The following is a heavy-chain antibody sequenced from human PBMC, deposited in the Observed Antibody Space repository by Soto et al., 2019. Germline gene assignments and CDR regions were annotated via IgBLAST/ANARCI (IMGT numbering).Heavy chain of an antibody. J-gene: IGHJ3*02. V-gene: IGHV1-3*01. CDR2: INAGNGNT. D-gene: IGHD2-15*01. Sequence: ASVKVSCKASGYTFTSYAMHWVRQAPGQRLEWMGWINAGNGNTKYSQKFQGRVTITRDTSASTAYMELSSLRSEDTAVYYCVRAGIGYCSGGSCYAAFYIWGQGTMVTVSS. CDR3: VRAGIGYCSGGSCYAAFYI. CDR1: GYTFTSYA.